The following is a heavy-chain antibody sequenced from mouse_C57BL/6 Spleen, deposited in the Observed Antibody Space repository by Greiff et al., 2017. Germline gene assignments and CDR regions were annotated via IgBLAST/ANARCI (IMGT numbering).Heavy chain of an antibody. D-gene: IGHD1-1*01. Sequence: QVQLQQSGAELVKPGASVKISCKASGYAFSSYWMNWVKQRPGKGLEWIGQIYPGDGDTNYNGKFKGKATLTADKSSSTAYMQLSSLTSEDSAVYFCARTHYYGSSFCWYFDVWGTGTTVTVSS. CDR2: IYPGDGDT. V-gene: IGHV1-80*01. J-gene: IGHJ1*03. CDR1: GYAFSSYW. CDR3: ARTHYYGSSFCWYFDV.